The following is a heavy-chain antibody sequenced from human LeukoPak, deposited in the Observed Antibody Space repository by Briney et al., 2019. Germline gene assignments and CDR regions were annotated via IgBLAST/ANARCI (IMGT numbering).Heavy chain of an antibody. J-gene: IGHJ4*02. Sequence: AETLSLTCTVSGGSISSSYWSWLRQPPGKGLEWVGYIYYTGSTNYNSSLKSRLTISVDTSNNQFSLKLSSVTAADTAVYYCARLKGYSSGWYPSYYFDYWGQGTLVTVSS. CDR2: IYYTGST. CDR3: ARLKGYSSGWYPSYYFDY. CDR1: GGSISSSY. V-gene: IGHV4-59*08. D-gene: IGHD6-19*01.